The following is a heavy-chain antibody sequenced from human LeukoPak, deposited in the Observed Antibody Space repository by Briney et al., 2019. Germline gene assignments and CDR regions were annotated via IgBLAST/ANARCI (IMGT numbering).Heavy chain of an antibody. J-gene: IGHJ4*01. CDR2: MNPNSGNT. CDR1: GYTFTSYD. CDR3: ARGTLRRSDSSSWYYFDY. Sequence: ASVKVSCKASGYTFTSYDITWVRQAPGQGREWVGWMNPNSGNTSYAQKLQGRVTMTRNTSISTAYMELSSLRSEDTAVYYCARGTLRRSDSSSWYYFDYWGHGTLVTVSS. V-gene: IGHV1-8*01. D-gene: IGHD6-13*01.